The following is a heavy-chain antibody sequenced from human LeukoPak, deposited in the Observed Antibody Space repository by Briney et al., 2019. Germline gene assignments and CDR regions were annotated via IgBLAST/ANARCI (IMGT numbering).Heavy chain of an antibody. CDR1: GFTFSRAW. CDR2: MSRQIDGGTT. D-gene: IGHD3-16*02. Sequence: GGSLRLSCATSGFTFSRAWMHWVRQAPGKGLEWVGRMSRQIDGGTTNYAAPVKDRFTISRVDSKGTLSLQMNDLKTEDTGVYYCSTDDYIWGTYRYFYAYWGQGTLVTVSS. V-gene: IGHV3-15*06. J-gene: IGHJ4*02. CDR3: STDDYIWGTYRYFYAY.